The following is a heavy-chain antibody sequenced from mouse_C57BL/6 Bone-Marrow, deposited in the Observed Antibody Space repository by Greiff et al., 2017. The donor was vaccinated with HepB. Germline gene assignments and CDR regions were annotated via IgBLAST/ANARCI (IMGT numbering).Heavy chain of an antibody. CDR1: GYTFTSYG. J-gene: IGHJ3*01. V-gene: IGHV1-81*01. CDR2: IYPRSGNT. CDR3: ANPYYYCSSYGFAY. Sequence: VQLQQSGAELARPGASVKLSCKASGYTFTSYGISWVKQRTGQGLEWIGEIYPRSGNTYYNEKFKGKATLTADKSSSTAYMELRSLTSEDSAVYFCANPYYYCSSYGFAYWGQGTLVTVSA. D-gene: IGHD1-1*01.